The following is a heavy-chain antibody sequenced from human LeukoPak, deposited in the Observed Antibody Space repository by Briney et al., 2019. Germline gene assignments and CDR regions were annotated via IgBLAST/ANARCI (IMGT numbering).Heavy chain of an antibody. CDR1: GFTFDDYG. CDR2: INWNGGST. Sequence: GGSLRLSCAASGFTFDDYGMSWVRQAPGKGLEWVSCINWNGGSTGYADSVKGRFTNSRDNAKNSLYLQMNSLRAEDTALYYCARSVARYDMYYYYYYMDVWGKGTTVTVSS. J-gene: IGHJ6*03. CDR3: ARSVARYDMYYYYYYMDV. D-gene: IGHD3-9*01. V-gene: IGHV3-20*04.